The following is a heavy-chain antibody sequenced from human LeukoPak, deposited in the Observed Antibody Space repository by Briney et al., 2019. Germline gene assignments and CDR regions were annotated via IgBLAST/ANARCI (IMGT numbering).Heavy chain of an antibody. CDR2: ISSSSSYI. D-gene: IGHD3-16*02. J-gene: IGHJ5*02. V-gene: IGHV3-21*01. CDR1: RFTFSSYS. CDR3: ARDGYRTRGWFDP. Sequence: GGSLRLSCAASRFTFSSYSMNWVRQAPGKGLEWVSSISSSSSYIYYADSVKGRFTISRDNAKNSLYLQMNSLRAEDTAVYYCARDGYRTRGWFDPWGQGTLVTVSS.